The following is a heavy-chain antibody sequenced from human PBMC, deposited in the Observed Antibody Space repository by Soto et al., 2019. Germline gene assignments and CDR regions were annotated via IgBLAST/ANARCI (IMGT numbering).Heavy chain of an antibody. CDR1: GGSISSYY. J-gene: IGHJ5*02. D-gene: IGHD3-9*01. CDR3: ARDIRDIDSASWFDP. V-gene: IGHV4-59*01. CDR2: IYYSGST. Sequence: SETLSLTCTVSGGSISSYYWSWIRQPPGKGLEWIGYIYYSGSTNYNPSLKSRVTISVDTSKNQFSLKLSSVTAADTAVYYCARDIRDIDSASWFDPWGQGTLLTVST.